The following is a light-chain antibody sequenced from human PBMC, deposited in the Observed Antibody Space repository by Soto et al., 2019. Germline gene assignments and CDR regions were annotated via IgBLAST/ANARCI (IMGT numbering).Light chain of an antibody. CDR3: QQYESTPPT. V-gene: IGKV4-1*01. CDR1: QSVLYSSNNKNY. CDR2: WAS. Sequence: DIVMTQSPDSLAVSLGERATINCKSSQSVLYSSNNKNYLAWYQQRPGQPPKLLIYWASTRESGVPDRFSGSGSGTDFTLTITSLQAEDVAVYYCQQYESTPPTFGQGPKFEIK. J-gene: IGKJ2*01.